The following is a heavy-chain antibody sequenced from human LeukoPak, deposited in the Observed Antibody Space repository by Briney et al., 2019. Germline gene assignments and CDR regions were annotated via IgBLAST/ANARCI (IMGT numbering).Heavy chain of an antibody. V-gene: IGHV3-30*02. CDR2: IRSDGYHT. CDR3: ARQQWLPYLGLYYYYYSYMDV. J-gene: IGHJ6*03. D-gene: IGHD6-19*01. Sequence: GGSLRLSCGASGFIFDTHDMHWVRQAPGKGLEWVAFIRSDGYHTYYADSVKGRFTITRDNSKNTLYLQMNSLRAEDTALYYCARQQWLPYLGLYYYYYSYMDVWGKGTTVTVSS. CDR1: GFIFDTHD.